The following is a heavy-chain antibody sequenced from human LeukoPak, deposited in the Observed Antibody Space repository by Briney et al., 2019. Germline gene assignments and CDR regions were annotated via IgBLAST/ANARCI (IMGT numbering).Heavy chain of an antibody. V-gene: IGHV3-53*01. Sequence: GGSLRLSCTVSGFTVSSNSWSWVRQAPGKGLEWVSFIYSGGKTHSSDSVKGRFTISRDNSKNSLYLQMNSLRAEDTAVYYCARNRFEYGGNSGYFDYWGQGTLVTVSS. CDR3: ARNRFEYGGNSGYFDY. J-gene: IGHJ4*02. D-gene: IGHD4-23*01. CDR2: IYSGGKT. CDR1: GFTVSSNS.